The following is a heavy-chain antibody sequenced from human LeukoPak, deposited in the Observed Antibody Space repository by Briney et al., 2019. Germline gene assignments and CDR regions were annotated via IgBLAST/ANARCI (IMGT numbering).Heavy chain of an antibody. Sequence: PGGSLRLSCAASGFTFSSYSMNWVRQAPGKGLEWVSSISSSSSYIYYADSVKGRFTISRDNAKNSLCLQMNSLRAEDTAVYYCARATQYYDSRGRIDYWGQGTLVTVSS. D-gene: IGHD3-22*01. CDR1: GFTFSSYS. CDR3: ARATQYYDSRGRIDY. V-gene: IGHV3-21*01. CDR2: ISSSSSYI. J-gene: IGHJ4*02.